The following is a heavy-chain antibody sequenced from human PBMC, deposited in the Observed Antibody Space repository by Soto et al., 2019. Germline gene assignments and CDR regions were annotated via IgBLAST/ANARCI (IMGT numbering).Heavy chain of an antibody. J-gene: IGHJ4*02. CDR2: IGVDGVTT. CDR3: VKDRTMAAPNDYFDY. V-gene: IGHV3-23*01. CDR1: GFTFSNFG. Sequence: EVQLLESGGDLVQPGGSLRLSCVASGFTFSNFGMSWVRQAPGQGLQWVSIIGVDGVTTYYADSVRGRFTISRDNSKNTLYLQMNSLRAEDTAIYYCVKDRTMAAPNDYFDYGGEGTVVTVCS. D-gene: IGHD6-19*01.